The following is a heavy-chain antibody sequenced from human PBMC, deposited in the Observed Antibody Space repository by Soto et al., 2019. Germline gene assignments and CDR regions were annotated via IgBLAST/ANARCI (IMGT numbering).Heavy chain of an antibody. V-gene: IGHV1-69*06. CDR2: IIPIFGTA. Sequence: SVKVSCKASGGTFSSYAISWVRQAPGQGLEWMGGIIPIFGTANYAQKFQGRVTITADKSTSTAYMELRSLRSDDTAVYYCARKVGEFSGSYPLYFDYWGQGTLVTVSS. CDR3: ARKVGEFSGSYPLYFDY. J-gene: IGHJ4*02. CDR1: GGTFSSYA. D-gene: IGHD1-26*01.